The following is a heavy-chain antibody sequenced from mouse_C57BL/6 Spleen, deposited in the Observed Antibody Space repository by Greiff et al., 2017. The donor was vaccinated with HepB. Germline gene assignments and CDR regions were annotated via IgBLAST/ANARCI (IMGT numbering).Heavy chain of an antibody. CDR2: IHPNSGST. CDR3: ARWFSNWDGNY. Sequence: QVQLKQPGAELVKPGASVKLSCKASGYTFTSYWMHWVKQRPGQGLEWIGMIHPNSGSTNYNEKFKSKATLTVDKSSSTAYMQLSSLTSEDSAVYYCARWFSNWDGNYWGQGTTLTVSS. D-gene: IGHD4-1*01. J-gene: IGHJ2*01. V-gene: IGHV1-64*01. CDR1: GYTFTSYW.